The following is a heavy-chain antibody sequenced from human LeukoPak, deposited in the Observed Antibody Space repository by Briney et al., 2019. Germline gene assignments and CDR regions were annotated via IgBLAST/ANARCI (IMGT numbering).Heavy chain of an antibody. V-gene: IGHV4-39*01. CDR2: LYYTGST. Sequence: PSETLSLTSTVSGGSISSSSYDWGWIRQPPGRGLELIVTLYYTGSTYYNPSLKSRVTISAHTAKNQFSLRLTSVTAADTAVYYCVRQKTDDILLTAYYLFESRGQGTLVTVSS. CDR1: GGSISSSSYD. J-gene: IGHJ4*02. CDR3: VRQKTDDILLTAYYLFES. D-gene: IGHD3-9*01.